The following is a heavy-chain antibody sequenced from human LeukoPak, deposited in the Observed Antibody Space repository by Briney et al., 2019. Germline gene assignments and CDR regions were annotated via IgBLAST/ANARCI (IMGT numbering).Heavy chain of an antibody. J-gene: IGHJ5*02. CDR2: IYYSGST. Sequence: SETLSLTCTVSGGSISSGDYYWRWIRQPPGTGLEWIGYIYYSGSTYYNPSLKSRVTISVDTSKNQFSLKLSSVTAADTAVYYCARDRSITMVRGTDGFDPWGQGTLVTVSS. CDR1: GGSISSGDYY. V-gene: IGHV4-30-4*08. D-gene: IGHD3-10*01. CDR3: ARDRSITMVRGTDGFDP.